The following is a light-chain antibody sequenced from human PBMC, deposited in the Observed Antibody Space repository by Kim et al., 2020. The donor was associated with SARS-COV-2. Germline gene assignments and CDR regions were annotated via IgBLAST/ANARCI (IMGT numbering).Light chain of an antibody. CDR3: AAWDDRLSGRV. V-gene: IGLV1-47*01. CDR1: SSNIENNF. CDR2: RSN. Sequence: QSVLTQPPSASGTPGQRVIISCSGSSSNIENNFVYWYQQIPGTAPKVLIYRSNERPSGVPDRFSGSKSGTSASLAISGLRSEDEADYYCAAWDDRLSGRVFGGGTQLTVL. J-gene: IGLJ3*02.